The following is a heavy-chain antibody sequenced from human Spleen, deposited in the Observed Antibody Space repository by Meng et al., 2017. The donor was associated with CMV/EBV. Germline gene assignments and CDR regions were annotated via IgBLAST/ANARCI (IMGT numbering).Heavy chain of an antibody. CDR2: IYYSGST. D-gene: IGHD6-13*01. J-gene: IGHJ6*02. CDR3: ARGDGAAAGPVASYYYYGMDV. V-gene: IGHV4-59*01. CDR1: GGSISSYY. Sequence: ESLKISCTVSGGSISSYYWSWIRQPPGKGLEWIGYIYYSGSTNYNPSLKSRVTISVDTSKNQFSLKLSSVTAADTAVYYCARGDGAAAGPVASYYYYGMDVWGQGTTVTVSS.